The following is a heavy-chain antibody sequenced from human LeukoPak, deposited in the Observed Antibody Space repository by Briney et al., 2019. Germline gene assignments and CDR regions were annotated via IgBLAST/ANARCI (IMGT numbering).Heavy chain of an antibody. Sequence: SETLSLTCAVYGGSFSGYYWSWIRQPPGKGLEWIGEINHSGSTNYNPSLKSRVTISVDTSKNQFSLKLSSVTAADTAVYYCARDRCSGGSCNNWFDPWGQGTLVTVSS. V-gene: IGHV4-34*01. CDR3: ARDRCSGGSCNNWFDP. CDR1: GGSFSGYY. CDR2: INHSGST. J-gene: IGHJ5*02. D-gene: IGHD2-15*01.